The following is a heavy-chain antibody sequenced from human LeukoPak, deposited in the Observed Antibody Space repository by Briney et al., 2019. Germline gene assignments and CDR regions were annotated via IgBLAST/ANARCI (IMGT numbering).Heavy chain of an antibody. Sequence: SETLSLTCAVSGGSISSGGYSWSWIRQPPGKGLEWIGYIYHSGSTYYNPSLKSRVTISVDRSKNQFSLKLSSVTAADTAVYYCAGGDTAMARSPFDYWGQGTLVTVSS. D-gene: IGHD5-18*01. CDR1: GGSISSGGYS. CDR3: AGGDTAMARSPFDY. CDR2: IYHSGST. J-gene: IGHJ4*02. V-gene: IGHV4-30-2*01.